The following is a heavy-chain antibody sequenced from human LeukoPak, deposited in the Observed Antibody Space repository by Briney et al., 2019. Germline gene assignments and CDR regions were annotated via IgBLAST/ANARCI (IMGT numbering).Heavy chain of an antibody. V-gene: IGHV3-30*02. CDR1: GFTFNDYG. Sequence: PGGSLRLSCAASGFTFNDYGLHWVRQAPGKGLEWVAFIRYDGSVTYYGDSVKGRFTISKDNSKNTLYLEINSLRSEDSAMYYCGKNLHGGAQVVLATTVDYWGQGTLVTVSS. CDR2: IRYDGSVT. CDR3: GKNLHGGAQVVLATTVDY. J-gene: IGHJ4*02. D-gene: IGHD4/OR15-4a*01.